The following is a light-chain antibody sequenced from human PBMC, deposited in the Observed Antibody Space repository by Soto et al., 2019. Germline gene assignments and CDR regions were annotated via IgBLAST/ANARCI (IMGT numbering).Light chain of an antibody. Sequence: QSVLTQPPSVSGAPGQRVTISCTGSSSNIGADYDVHWYQQLPGTAPKLLIYGNSNRPSGVPDRFSGSKSGPSASLAISGLRSEDEALYYCAAWDNNFSGSLVFGPGTKLTVL. CDR2: GNS. CDR3: AAWDNNFSGSLV. CDR1: SSNIGADYD. J-gene: IGLJ1*01. V-gene: IGLV1-40*01.